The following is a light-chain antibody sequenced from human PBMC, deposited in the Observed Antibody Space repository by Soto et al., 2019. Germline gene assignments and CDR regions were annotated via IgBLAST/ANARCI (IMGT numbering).Light chain of an antibody. CDR1: QSVASN. Sequence: EIVMTQSPGTLSVSPGERATLSCRASQSVASNLAWYQQKPGQAPRLLIYGASTRATGIPARFSGSGSGTEFTLTISSLQSEDFAVYYCQQYNNWPPGYTLGQGTKLEIK. J-gene: IGKJ2*01. V-gene: IGKV3-15*01. CDR3: QQYNNWPPGYT. CDR2: GAS.